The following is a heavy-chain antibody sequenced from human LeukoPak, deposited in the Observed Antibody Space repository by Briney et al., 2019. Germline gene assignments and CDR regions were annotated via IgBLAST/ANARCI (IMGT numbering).Heavy chain of an antibody. CDR3: ARGGYSGSGNYFDY. J-gene: IGHJ4*02. Sequence: PGGSLRLSCAASGFTVSSNYMTWVRQAPGKGLQWVSVIYTAGSTYYAGSVKGRFTISRDNSKNTLYLQMISLRAEDTAVYYCARGGYSGSGNYFDYWGQGTLVTVSS. V-gene: IGHV3-66*01. CDR1: GFTVSSNY. D-gene: IGHD3-10*01. CDR2: IYTAGST.